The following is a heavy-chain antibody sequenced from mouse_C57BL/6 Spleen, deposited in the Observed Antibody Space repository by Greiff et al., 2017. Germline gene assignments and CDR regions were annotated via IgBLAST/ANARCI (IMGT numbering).Heavy chain of an antibody. CDR1: GFSFNTYA. V-gene: IGHV10-1*01. D-gene: IGHD1-1*02. J-gene: IGHJ4*01. Sequence: EVQLVESGGGLVQPKGSLKLSCAASGFSFNTYAMNWVRQAPGKGLEWVARIRSKSNNYAIYYADSVKDRFTISRDDSESMLYLQMNNLKTEDTAMYYCVREGGPSYAMDYWGQGTSVTVSS. CDR2: IRSKSNNYAI. CDR3: VREGGPSYAMDY.